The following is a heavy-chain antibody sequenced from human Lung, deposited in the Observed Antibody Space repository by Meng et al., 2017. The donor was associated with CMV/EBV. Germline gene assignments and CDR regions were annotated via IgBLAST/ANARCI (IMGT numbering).Heavy chain of an antibody. V-gene: IGHV3-74*01. CDR3: ATELTTTTGTRRDY. D-gene: IGHD1-1*01. CDR1: GFTFSSYW. J-gene: IGHJ4*02. CDR2: INSDGSST. Sequence: GESLKISCAASGFTFSSYWIHWVRQVPGKGLVWVARINSDGSSTSYADSVKGRFTISRDNAKNTLYLQRNSLRAEDTAVYYCATELTTTTGTRRDYWGQGXLVTSSS.